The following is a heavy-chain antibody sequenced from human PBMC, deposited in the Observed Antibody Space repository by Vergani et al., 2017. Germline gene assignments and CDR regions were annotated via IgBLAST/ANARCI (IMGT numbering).Heavy chain of an antibody. D-gene: IGHD5-18*01. CDR1: GFTFSSYS. CDR2: ISSSSSYI. CDR3: ARDSSGYGYY. J-gene: IGHJ4*02. V-gene: IGHV3-21*01. Sequence: EVQLVESRGGLVKPGGSLRLSCAASGFTFSSYSMNWVRQAPGKGLEWVSSISSSSSYIYYADSVKGLFTISRDNAKNSLYLQMNSLRAEDTAVYYCARDSSGYGYYWGQGTLVTVSS.